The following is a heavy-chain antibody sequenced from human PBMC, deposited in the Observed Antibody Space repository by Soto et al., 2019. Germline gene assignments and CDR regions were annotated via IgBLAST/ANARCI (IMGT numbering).Heavy chain of an antibody. V-gene: IGHV5-51*01. CDR2: IYPGDSDT. D-gene: IGHD3-22*01. CDR3: ARFGPTYYDSCGPLY. J-gene: IGHJ4*02. Sequence: GESLKISCKGSGYSFTSYWIGWVRQMPGKGLEWMGIIYPGDSDTRYSPSFQGQVTISADKSISTAYLQWSSLKASDTAMYYCARFGPTYYDSCGPLYWGQGTLVTVSS. CDR1: GYSFTSYW.